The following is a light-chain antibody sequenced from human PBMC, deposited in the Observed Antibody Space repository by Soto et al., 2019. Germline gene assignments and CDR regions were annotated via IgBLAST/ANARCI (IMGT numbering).Light chain of an antibody. J-gene: IGKJ1*01. V-gene: IGKV1-5*01. CDR1: QSISSW. CDR2: DAS. CDR3: QQYNSYWT. Sequence: DIQMTQSPSTLCASVGASVPWSCRASQSISSWLAWYQQKPGKAPKLLIYDASSLESGVPSRFSGSGSGTEFTLTISNLQPDDCATYYCQQYNSYWTFGQGTKVDIK.